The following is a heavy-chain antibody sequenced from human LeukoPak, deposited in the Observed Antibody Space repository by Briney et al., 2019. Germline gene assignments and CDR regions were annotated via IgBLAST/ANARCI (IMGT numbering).Heavy chain of an antibody. CDR1: GGSISSSSYY. CDR2: IYYSGST. CDR3: TRDGYLIAGSPFDD. D-gene: IGHD6-6*01. Sequence: SETLSLTCTVSGGSISSSSYYWGWIRQPPGKGLEWIGSIYYSGSTYYNPSLKSRVTISVDTSKNQFSLKLSSVTAADTPVYYCTRDGYLIAGSPFDDWGQGTLVTVTS. J-gene: IGHJ4*02. V-gene: IGHV4-39*01.